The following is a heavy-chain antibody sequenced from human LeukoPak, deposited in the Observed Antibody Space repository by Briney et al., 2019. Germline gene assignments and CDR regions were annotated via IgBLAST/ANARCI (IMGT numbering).Heavy chain of an antibody. J-gene: IGHJ5*02. V-gene: IGHV4-34*01. CDR1: DGSFSGYY. Sequence: SETLSLTCAVYDGSFSGYYWSWIRQPPGKGLEWIGEINHSGSTNYNPSLKSRVTISVDTSKNQFSLKLSSVTAADTAVYYCARGGDSSGYYLEYNWFDPWGQGTLVTVSS. CDR2: INHSGST. CDR3: ARGGDSSGYYLEYNWFDP. D-gene: IGHD3-22*01.